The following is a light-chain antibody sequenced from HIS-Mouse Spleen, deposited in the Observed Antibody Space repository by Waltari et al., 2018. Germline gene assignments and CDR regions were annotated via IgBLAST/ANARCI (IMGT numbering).Light chain of an antibody. Sequence: QSALTQPASVSGSPGQSITISCTGTSSDVCGYNYVSWYQQHPGKAPKLMIYEVSNRPSGVSNRFSGSKSGNTASLTISGLQAEDEADYYCSPYTSSSTWVFGGGTKLTVL. J-gene: IGLJ2*01. CDR3: SPYTSSSTWV. CDR1: SSDVCGYNY. CDR2: EVS. V-gene: IGLV2-14*01.